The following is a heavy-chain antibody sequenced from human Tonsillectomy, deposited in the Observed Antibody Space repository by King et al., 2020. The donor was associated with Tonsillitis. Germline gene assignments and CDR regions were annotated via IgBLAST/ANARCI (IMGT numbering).Heavy chain of an antibody. CDR2: ITPTGST. CDR1: GASFSDYY. D-gene: IGHD3-10*01. CDR3: ARVSGSGSYYNPFDY. Sequence: VQLQQWGAGLLKPSETLSLTCAVYGASFSDYYWSWIRQAPGKGLEWIGDITPTGSTNWNPSLRIRVTISVDTSMNQFSLRLSSVTAADTAVYYCARVSGSGSYYNPFDYWGQGTLVTVSS. V-gene: IGHV4-34*01. J-gene: IGHJ4*02.